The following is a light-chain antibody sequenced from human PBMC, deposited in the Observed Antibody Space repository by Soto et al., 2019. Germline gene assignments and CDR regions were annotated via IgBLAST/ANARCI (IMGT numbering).Light chain of an antibody. J-gene: IGKJ3*01. CDR2: KVS. V-gene: IGKV2-30*01. CDR3: LQGTLHQFP. CDR1: QSLVYSDGNTY. Sequence: DVVLTQSPLFLPVTLGQPASISCRSSQSLVYSDGNTYLNWFQQRPGQSPRRLIYKVSNRDSGVPDRFSGSESVTDFTLQISRVEAEDFMVYYCLQGTLHQFPFRPGTKVDIK.